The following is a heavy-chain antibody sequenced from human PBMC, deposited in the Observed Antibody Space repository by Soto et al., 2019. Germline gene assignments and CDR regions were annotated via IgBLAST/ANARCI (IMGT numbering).Heavy chain of an antibody. Sequence: SETLSLTCTVSGGSIGSVDYYWSWIRQPPGKGLEWIGYIYYSGSTYYNPSLKSRVTISVDTSKNQFSLKLNSVTAADTAVYYCASRHSSPYFDYWGQGTLVTAPQ. J-gene: IGHJ4*02. CDR1: GGSIGSVDYY. CDR3: ASRHSSPYFDY. CDR2: IYYSGST. D-gene: IGHD6-13*01. V-gene: IGHV4-30-4*01.